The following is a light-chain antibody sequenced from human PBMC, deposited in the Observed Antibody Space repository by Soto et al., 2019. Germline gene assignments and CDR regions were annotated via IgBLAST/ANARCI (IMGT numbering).Light chain of an antibody. V-gene: IGLV1-51*01. CDR2: DNN. CDR3: GTWDNIVNAFWV. Sequence: QSVLTQPPSVSAAPGQKVTISCSGTSSNIGNNYVSWYQQLPGTAPKLLIYDNNKRPSGIPDRFSGSKSGTSATLAITGLQTGDEADYYCGTWDNIVNAFWVFGGGTKLTVL. CDR1: SSNIGNNY. J-gene: IGLJ3*02.